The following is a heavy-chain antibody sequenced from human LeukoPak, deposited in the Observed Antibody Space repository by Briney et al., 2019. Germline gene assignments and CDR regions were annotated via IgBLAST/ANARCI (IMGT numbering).Heavy chain of an antibody. CDR3: AKDPQPAAGTRTYDY. D-gene: IGHD6-13*01. CDR1: GFSFSSYW. CDR2: IKQDESER. Sequence: PGGSLRLSCEGSGFSFSSYWMTWVRQSPGKGPEWVANIKQDESERYTVDSVKGRFTISRDNSKNTLYLQMNSLRAEDTAVYYCAKDPQPAAGTRTYDYWGQGTLVTVSS. V-gene: IGHV3-7*03. J-gene: IGHJ4*02.